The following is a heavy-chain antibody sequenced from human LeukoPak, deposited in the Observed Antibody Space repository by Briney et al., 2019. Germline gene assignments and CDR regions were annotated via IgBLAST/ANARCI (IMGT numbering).Heavy chain of an antibody. CDR2: ISSSGSTI. CDR1: GFIFSTYE. J-gene: IGHJ4*02. Sequence: GGSLRLSCAASGFIFSTYEMNWVRQAPGRGLEWVSYISSSGSTIYYADSVKGRFTISRDNTQNSMYLQMDSLRAEDTAVYYCARSPRGSHFDYWGQGTLVTVSS. CDR3: ARSPRGSHFDY. V-gene: IGHV3-48*03. D-gene: IGHD3-16*01.